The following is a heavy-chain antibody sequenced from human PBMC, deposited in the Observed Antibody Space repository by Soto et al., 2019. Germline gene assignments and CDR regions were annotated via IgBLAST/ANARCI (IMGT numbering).Heavy chain of an antibody. CDR1: GYSFPGYW. V-gene: IGHV5-10-1*01. J-gene: IGHJ4*02. Sequence: GESLKISCKGSGYSFPGYWITWVRQKPGKCLEGMGRIDPSDSQTYYSPSFRGHVTISVTKAITTVVVQWSSLRASDTAMYYCVSQIYDSDTGITFQYSFDSCGKGPPVTVSS. CDR3: VSQIYDSDTGITFQYSFDS. CDR2: IDPSDSQT. D-gene: IGHD5-18*01.